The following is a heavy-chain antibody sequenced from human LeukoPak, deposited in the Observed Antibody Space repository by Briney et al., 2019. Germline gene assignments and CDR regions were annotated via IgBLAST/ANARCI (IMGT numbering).Heavy chain of an antibody. V-gene: IGHV1-69*01. Sequence: SVKVSCKXSGGTFSSYAISWVRQAPGQGLEGMGGIIPIFGTANYAQKFQGRVTITADESTSTAYMELSSLRSEDTAVYYCARDERFLEWLLFNYWGQGTLVTVSS. CDR1: GGTFSSYA. CDR3: ARDERFLEWLLFNY. CDR2: IIPIFGTA. D-gene: IGHD3-3*01. J-gene: IGHJ4*02.